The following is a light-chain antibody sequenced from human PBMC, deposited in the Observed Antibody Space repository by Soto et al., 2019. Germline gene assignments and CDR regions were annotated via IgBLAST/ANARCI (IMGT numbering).Light chain of an antibody. CDR1: TSNIGNNY. V-gene: IGLV1-51*01. CDR2: DTN. CDR3: GAWDTTLSGVL. Sequence: QSALTQPPSVSAAPGQPVTISCSGGTSNIGNNYVSWYQQFPGTAPRLLIYDTNNRPPGIPDRFSGSKSGTSATLGITGLQTGDEAVYYCGAWDTTLSGVLFGGGTKLTVL. J-gene: IGLJ2*01.